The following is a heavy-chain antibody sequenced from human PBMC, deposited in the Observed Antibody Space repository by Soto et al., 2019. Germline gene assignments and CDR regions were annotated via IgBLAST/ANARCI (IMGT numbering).Heavy chain of an antibody. CDR2: IKSKTDGGTT. CDR1: CFTFSNAW. CDR3: TTGSAPDYYYYGMEV. V-gene: IGHV3-15*07. J-gene: IGHJ6*02. Sequence: PVRSLRLSCAASCFTFSNAWMNWVRQTPIKLLEWVGRIKSKTDGGTTDYAAPVKGRFTISRDDSKNTLYLQMNSLKTEDTAVYYCTTGSAPDYYYYGMEVWGQGTTVTVSS.